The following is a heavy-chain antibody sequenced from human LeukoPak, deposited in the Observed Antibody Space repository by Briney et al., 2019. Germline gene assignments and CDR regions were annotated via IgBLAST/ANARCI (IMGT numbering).Heavy chain of an antibody. CDR1: GYTFTSYH. CDR2: INLSGGST. J-gene: IGHJ4*02. Sequence: GASVKVSCKASGYTFTSYHMHRVRQAPGQGLEWMGLINLSGGSTTYAQRFQGRVTLTRDTSTSTVYMELSSLRSEDTAVYYCARDYVDDIPMIKDYWGQGTLVTVSS. CDR3: ARDYVDDIPMIKDY. D-gene: IGHD2-8*01. V-gene: IGHV1-46*01.